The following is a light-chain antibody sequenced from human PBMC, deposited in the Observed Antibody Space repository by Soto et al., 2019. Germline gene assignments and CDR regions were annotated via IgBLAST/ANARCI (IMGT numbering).Light chain of an antibody. CDR3: QQYGSSPALS. CDR2: GAS. Sequence: ESVLTQSPATLALSPGERATLSCRASQSVRSDYLAWYQHKPGQAPRLLIHGASSRATGIPDRFSGSGSGTDFTLTISRLEPEDFAVYYCQQYGSSPALSFGGGTKVEVK. CDR1: QSVRSDY. J-gene: IGKJ4*01. V-gene: IGKV3-20*01.